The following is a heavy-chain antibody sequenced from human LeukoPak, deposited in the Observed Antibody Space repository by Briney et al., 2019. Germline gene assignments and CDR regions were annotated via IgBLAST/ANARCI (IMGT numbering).Heavy chain of an antibody. V-gene: IGHV5-51*01. D-gene: IGHD3-22*01. Sequence: GESLKISCKGSGYSFTSYWIGWVRQMPGKGLEWMGIIYPGDSDTRYSPSFQGQVTISADNSISTAYLQWSSLKASDTAMYYCARSTDSSGYYDLWDYWGQGTLVTVSS. CDR2: IYPGDSDT. J-gene: IGHJ4*02. CDR1: GYSFTSYW. CDR3: ARSTDSSGYYDLWDY.